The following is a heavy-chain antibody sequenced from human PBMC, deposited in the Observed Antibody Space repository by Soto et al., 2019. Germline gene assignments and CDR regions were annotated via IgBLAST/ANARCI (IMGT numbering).Heavy chain of an antibody. V-gene: IGHV3-30-3*01. CDR3: ARDKSPYSSGWHNRHFDY. CDR1: GFTFSSYA. J-gene: IGHJ4*02. D-gene: IGHD6-19*01. Sequence: QVQLVESGGGVVQSGRSLRLSCAASGFTFSSYAMHWVRQAPGKGLEWVAVMSYDGSNKYYADSVKGRFTISRDNYKNTLYLQMNSMRAEDTAVYYCARDKSPYSSGWHNRHFDYWGQGTLVTGSS. CDR2: MSYDGSNK.